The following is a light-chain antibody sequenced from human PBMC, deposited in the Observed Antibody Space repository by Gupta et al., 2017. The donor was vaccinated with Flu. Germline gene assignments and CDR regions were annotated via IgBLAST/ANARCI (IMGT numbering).Light chain of an antibody. Sequence: VVTQEPSLSVSPGGTVTLTCGLSSGSVSTSYYPSWYQQTPGHAHRTLIYRKDSRSAGVPGSLSGSIVGNTAALTITGAQEDEESDYYLVRYRGSDIGVFGGGTKLTVL. CDR1: SGSVSTSYY. J-gene: IGLJ3*02. CDR3: VRYRGSDIGV. V-gene: IGLV8-61*01. CDR2: RKD.